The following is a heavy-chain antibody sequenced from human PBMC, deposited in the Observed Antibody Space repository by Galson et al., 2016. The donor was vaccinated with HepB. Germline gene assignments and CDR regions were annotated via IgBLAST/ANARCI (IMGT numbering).Heavy chain of an antibody. J-gene: IGHJ4*02. V-gene: IGHV2-5*02. D-gene: IGHD5-12*01. CDR2: IYWDDDK. CDR3: AHWGHSGHDFFYFDH. Sequence: PALVKPTQTLTLTCTFSGFSLSTSGVGVGWIRQPPGEALEWLALIYWDDDKRYSPSLRTRLTITKDTSKNQVVLTLTNMDPVDTGTYYCAHWGHSGHDFFYFDHWGQGTLVAVSS. CDR1: GFSLSTSGVG.